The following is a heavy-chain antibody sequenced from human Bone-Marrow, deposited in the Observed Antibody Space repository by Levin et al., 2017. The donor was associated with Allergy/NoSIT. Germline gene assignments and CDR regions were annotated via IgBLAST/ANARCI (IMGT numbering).Heavy chain of an antibody. CDR3: AGDCTVLGGRRTCAFDI. CDR2: INQDGGEK. J-gene: IGHJ3*02. Sequence: PGESLKISCVASKFTFSSYWMSWVRQAPGKGLEWVANINQDGGEKYYVDSVKGRFTISRDNAKNSLYLQMNSLRAEDTAVYYCAGDCTVLGGRRTCAFDIWGQGTMVTVSS. V-gene: IGHV3-7*04. CDR1: KFTFSSYW. D-gene: IGHD2-8*02.